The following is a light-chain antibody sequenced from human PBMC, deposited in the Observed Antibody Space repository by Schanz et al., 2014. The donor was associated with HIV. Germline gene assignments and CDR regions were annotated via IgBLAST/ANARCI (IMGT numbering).Light chain of an antibody. CDR3: LSYDSSLNGYV. V-gene: IGLV2-14*03. CDR2: DVS. Sequence: QSALTQPASVSGSPGQSITISCTGTSSDVGNYNYVSWYQQLPGKVPKLMIYDVSNRASGVSNRFSGSKSGSTASLTISGLQAEDEADYYCLSYDSSLNGYVFGTGTKLTVL. CDR1: SSDVGNYNY. J-gene: IGLJ1*01.